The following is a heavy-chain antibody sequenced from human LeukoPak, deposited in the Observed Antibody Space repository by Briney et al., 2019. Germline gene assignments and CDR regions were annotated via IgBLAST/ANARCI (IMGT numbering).Heavy chain of an antibody. J-gene: IGHJ4*02. CDR3: ARDCSRYYDFWSGPYFDY. D-gene: IGHD3-3*01. CDR1: GGSISSYY. Sequence: SETLSLTCTVSGGSISSYYWSWIRQPAGKGLEWIGRIYTSGSTNYNPSPKSRVTMSVDTSKNQFSLKLSSVTAADTAVYYCARDCSRYYDFWSGPYFDYWGQGTLVTVSS. CDR2: IYTSGST. V-gene: IGHV4-4*07.